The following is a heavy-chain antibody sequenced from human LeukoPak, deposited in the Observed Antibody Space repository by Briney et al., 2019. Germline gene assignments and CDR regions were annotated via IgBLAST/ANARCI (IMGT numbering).Heavy chain of an antibody. CDR2: IHPEGNEK. Sequence: GGSLRLSCAASGFTFDDYAMHWVRQAPGKGLEWVANIHPEGNEKYHVDSVKGRFTISRDNAKSSLFLQMNGLRVEDTAVYYCARGDDFSGDHWGQGTLVTVSS. CDR3: ARGDDFSGDH. D-gene: IGHD1-1*01. J-gene: IGHJ4*02. CDR1: GFTFDDYA. V-gene: IGHV3-7*04.